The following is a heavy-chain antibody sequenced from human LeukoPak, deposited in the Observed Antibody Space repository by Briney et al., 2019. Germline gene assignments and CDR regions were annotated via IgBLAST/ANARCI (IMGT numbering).Heavy chain of an antibody. CDR3: AKKKTGTTKAFDC. CDR1: GFTFSSYG. Sequence: GRSLRLSCAASGFTFSSYGMHWVRQAPGKGLEWVAVISYDGSNKYYADSVKGRFTISRDNSKNTLYLQMNSLRAEDTAVYYCAKKKTGTTKAFDCWGQGTLVTVSS. V-gene: IGHV3-30*18. D-gene: IGHD4-11*01. J-gene: IGHJ4*02. CDR2: ISYDGSNK.